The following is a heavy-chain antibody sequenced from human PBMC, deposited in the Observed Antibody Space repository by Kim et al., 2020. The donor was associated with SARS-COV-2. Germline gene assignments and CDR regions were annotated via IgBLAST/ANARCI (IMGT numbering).Heavy chain of an antibody. CDR3: VKDPFAGVDY. CDR2: T. J-gene: IGHJ4*02. V-gene: IGHV1-2*02. D-gene: IGHD3-16*01. Sequence: TTFAQKLQGRVTMTRETSNSTAYMELNRLGSSDTAVYYCVKDPFAGVDYWGQGTLVTVSS.